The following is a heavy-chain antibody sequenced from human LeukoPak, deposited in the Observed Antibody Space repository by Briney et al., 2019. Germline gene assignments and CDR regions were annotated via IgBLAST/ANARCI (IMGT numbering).Heavy chain of an antibody. V-gene: IGHV3-23*01. J-gene: IGHJ4*02. Sequence: GGSLRLSCAASGFMFSSYAMSWVRQAPGKGLEWVSAISGSGGSTYYADSVKGRFTISRDNSKNTLYLQMNSLRAEDTAVYYCAKDSPYDFWSGYPFDYWGQGTLVTVSS. CDR2: ISGSGGST. CDR1: GFMFSSYA. D-gene: IGHD3-3*01. CDR3: AKDSPYDFWSGYPFDY.